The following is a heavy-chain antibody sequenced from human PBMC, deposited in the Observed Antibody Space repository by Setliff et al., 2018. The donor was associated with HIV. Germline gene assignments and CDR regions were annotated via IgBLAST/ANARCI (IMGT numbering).Heavy chain of an antibody. J-gene: IGHJ4*02. D-gene: IGHD2-15*01. CDR1: GGSITSSTYY. CDR2: VHYTGNT. V-gene: IGHV4-39*02. CDR3: AREADGIDF. Sequence: PSETLSLTCTVSGGSITSSTYYWGWIRQPPGKGLEWIGTVHYTGNTYHNPSLKSRVTISVEVSKNQISLKLTAVTAADSAVYYCAREADGIDFWGQGTLVT.